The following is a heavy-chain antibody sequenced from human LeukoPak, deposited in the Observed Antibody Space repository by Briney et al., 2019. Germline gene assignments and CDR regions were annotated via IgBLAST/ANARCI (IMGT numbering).Heavy chain of an antibody. V-gene: IGHV4-59*01. CDR2: IYYTGST. Sequence: KPSETLSLTCTVSGGSIDSYYWSWIRQPPGKGLEWIGYIYYTGSTEYHPSLKSRVTTSLDTSKNQFSLKLTSVTAADTAVYYCARVYQSAEYYFDYWGQGNLVSVSS. CDR3: ARVYQSAEYYFDY. D-gene: IGHD2-2*01. CDR1: GGSIDSYY. J-gene: IGHJ4*02.